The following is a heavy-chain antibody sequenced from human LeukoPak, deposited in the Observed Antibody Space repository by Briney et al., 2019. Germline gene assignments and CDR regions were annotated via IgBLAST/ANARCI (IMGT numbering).Heavy chain of an antibody. J-gene: IGHJ3*02. CDR1: GYSFSDYW. CDR3: ASGGGSSSWHQPDAFDI. Sequence: GESLKISCQGSGYSFSDYWIGWLRQMPGKGLEWLGIIYPGDSDTRYSPSFQGQVTISADKSISTAYLQWSSLKASDTAMYYCASGGGSSSWHQPDAFDIWGQGTMVTVSS. CDR2: IYPGDSDT. V-gene: IGHV5-51*01. D-gene: IGHD6-13*01.